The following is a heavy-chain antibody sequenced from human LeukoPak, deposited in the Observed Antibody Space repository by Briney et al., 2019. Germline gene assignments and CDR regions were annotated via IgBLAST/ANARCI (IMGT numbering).Heavy chain of an antibody. CDR1: GVSTGGDN. V-gene: IGHV4-59*01. D-gene: IGHD3-10*01. Sequence: SETLSLTCAVSGVSTGGDNWSWVRQPPGKGLEWIWYIYNSGSTNYNPSLKSRVTISEYTYKNKFSLRAGTVADADAAVYYCARDGSGGSHYYWGQGTLVTVSS. CDR2: IYNSGST. CDR3: ARDGSGGSHYY. J-gene: IGHJ4*02.